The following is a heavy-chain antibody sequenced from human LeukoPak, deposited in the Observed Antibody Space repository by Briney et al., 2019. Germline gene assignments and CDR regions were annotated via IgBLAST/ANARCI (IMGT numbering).Heavy chain of an antibody. J-gene: IGHJ4*02. D-gene: IGHD4-17*01. Sequence: ASVKVSCKASGGTFSSYAISWVRQAPGQGLEWMGWISSCNGNTNYAQKFQGRVTMTTDTSTSTAYMELRSLRFDDTAVYYCARGFYGDLFDYWGQGTLVTVSS. CDR3: ARGFYGDLFDY. CDR1: GGTFSSYA. V-gene: IGHV1-18*01. CDR2: ISSCNGNT.